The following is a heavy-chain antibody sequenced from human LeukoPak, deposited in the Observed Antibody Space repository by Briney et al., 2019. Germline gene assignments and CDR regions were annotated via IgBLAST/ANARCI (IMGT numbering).Heavy chain of an antibody. CDR3: ARHKYSSSPFDY. J-gene: IGHJ4*02. V-gene: IGHV4-4*07. CDR2: IYTSGSI. Sequence: SETLSLTCTVSGGSISSYYRSWLRQPAGKGVEGIGRIYTSGSINYNPSLTSRVTMSVDTSKNQSSLKLSSVTAADTAVYYCARHKYSSSPFDYWGQGTLVTVSS. D-gene: IGHD6-6*01. CDR1: GGSISSYY.